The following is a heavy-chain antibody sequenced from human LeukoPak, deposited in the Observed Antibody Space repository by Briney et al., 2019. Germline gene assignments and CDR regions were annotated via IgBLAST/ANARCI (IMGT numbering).Heavy chain of an antibody. J-gene: IGHJ4*02. Sequence: GASVKVSCKASGYTFTGYYMHWVRQAPGQGLEWMGRINPNSGGTNYAQKFQGRVTTTRDTSISTAYMELSRLRSDDTAVYYCARSKPVEMATIDYWGQGTLVTVSS. CDR3: ARSKPVEMATIDY. CDR2: INPNSGGT. D-gene: IGHD5-24*01. CDR1: GYTFTGYY. V-gene: IGHV1-2*06.